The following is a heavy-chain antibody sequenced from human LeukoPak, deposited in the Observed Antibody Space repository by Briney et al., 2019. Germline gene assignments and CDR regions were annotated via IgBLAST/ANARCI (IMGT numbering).Heavy chain of an antibody. CDR3: AKSNAWDWFDP. D-gene: IGHD4-11*01. J-gene: IGHJ5*02. CDR1: GGSITSSNW. V-gene: IGHV4-4*02. CDR2: IYYTGNT. Sequence: PSGTLSLTCAVSGGSITSSNWWSWVRRPPGKGLEWIGEIYYTGNTNYNPSLKSRVTISVDKSNNQFSLNLSSVTAADTAVYYCAKSNAWDWFDPWGQGTLVTVSS.